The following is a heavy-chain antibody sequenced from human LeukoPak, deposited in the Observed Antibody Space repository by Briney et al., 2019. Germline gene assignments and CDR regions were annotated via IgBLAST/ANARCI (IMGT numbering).Heavy chain of an antibody. Sequence: GRSLRLSCAVYGFTSDDHAMHWVRQASGKGLEWVAGIMWRSGSTGYGDSVKGRFTISRDNAKKSLYLQMNGLRVEDTAFYYCTKDLTPGGAGVWGQGTTVTVSS. D-gene: IGHD4/OR15-4a*01. CDR1: GFTSDDHA. CDR2: IMWRSGST. CDR3: TKDLTPGGAGV. J-gene: IGHJ6*02. V-gene: IGHV3-9*02.